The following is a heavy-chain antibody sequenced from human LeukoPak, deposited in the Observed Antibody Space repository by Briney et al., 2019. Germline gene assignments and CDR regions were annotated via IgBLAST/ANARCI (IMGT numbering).Heavy chain of an antibody. CDR1: GFTFSSYW. CDR3: ARDLVWFWELLRGDEFDY. J-gene: IGHJ4*02. D-gene: IGHD3-10*01. Sequence: GGSLRLSCAASGFTFSSYWMSWVRQAPGKGLEWVANIKQDGSEKYYVDSVKGRFTISRDNAKNSLYLQMNSLRAEDTAVYYCARDLVWFWELLRGDEFDYWGQGTLVTVSS. V-gene: IGHV3-7*01. CDR2: IKQDGSEK.